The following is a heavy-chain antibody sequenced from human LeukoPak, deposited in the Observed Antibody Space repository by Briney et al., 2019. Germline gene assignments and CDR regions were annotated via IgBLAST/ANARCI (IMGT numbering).Heavy chain of an antibody. J-gene: IGHJ5*02. V-gene: IGHV1-2*02. Sequence: ASVKVSCKPSVYTFSSSGMSTVRQAPGQGLEWMGWINPKSGGTNYQQKFQDRVTMTRDTSITTAYMEMSRLRSDDRARDEGARGMLVRGVMVNYFDPRGQGTLVTVSS. CDR3: ARGMLVRGVMVNYFDP. CDR2: INPKSGGT. CDR1: VYTFSSSG. D-gene: IGHD3-10*01.